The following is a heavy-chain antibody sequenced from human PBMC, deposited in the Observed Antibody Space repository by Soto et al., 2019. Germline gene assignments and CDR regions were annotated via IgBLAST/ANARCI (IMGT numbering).Heavy chain of an antibody. J-gene: IGHJ4*02. CDR3: ARDYGYCSGGSCYPGRYFDY. Sequence: SVKVSCKASGGTFSIYAISCVLQSPLQWLDWMGGIIPIFGTANYAQKFQGRVTITADESTSTAHMELSSLRSEDTAVYYCARDYGYCSGGSCYPGRYFDYWGQGTLVTVSS. CDR2: IIPIFGTA. V-gene: IGHV1-69*13. CDR1: GGTFSIYA. D-gene: IGHD2-15*01.